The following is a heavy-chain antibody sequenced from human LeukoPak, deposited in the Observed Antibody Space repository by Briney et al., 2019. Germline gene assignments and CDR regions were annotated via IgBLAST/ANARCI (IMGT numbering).Heavy chain of an antibody. V-gene: IGHV4-4*07. CDR1: GGSISSYY. CDR3: ARLDYDILTGVNFDY. CDR2: IYTSGST. J-gene: IGHJ4*02. Sequence: SETLSLTCTVSGGSISSYYWSWIRQPAGKGLEWIGRIYTSGSTNYNPSLKSRVTMSVDTSKNQFSLKLSSVTAADTAVYYCARLDYDILTGVNFDYWGQGTLVTVSS. D-gene: IGHD3-9*01.